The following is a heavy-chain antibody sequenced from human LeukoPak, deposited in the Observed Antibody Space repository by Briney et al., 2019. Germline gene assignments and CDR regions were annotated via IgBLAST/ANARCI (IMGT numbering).Heavy chain of an antibody. CDR3: VKGIYCGGDCHIPVGIDY. Sequence: GRFTISRDNSKNPLYLQMNSLRAEDTALYYCVKGIYCGGDCHIPVGIDYWGQGTLVTVSS. D-gene: IGHD2-21*02. V-gene: IGHV3-43*01. J-gene: IGHJ4*02.